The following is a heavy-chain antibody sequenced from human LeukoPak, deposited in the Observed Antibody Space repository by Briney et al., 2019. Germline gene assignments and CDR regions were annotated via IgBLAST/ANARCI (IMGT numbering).Heavy chain of an antibody. V-gene: IGHV3-53*01. D-gene: IGHD4/OR15-4a*01. CDR2: IYRDNT. J-gene: IGHJ4*02. CDR3: ARLAGAYSHPYDY. Sequence: GGSLRLSCTVSGFTVSSNSMNWVRQAPWKGVEGVAFIYRDNTHYSDSVKGRFTIFRDNSKNTLYLQMNSLRAEDTAVYYCARLAGAYSHPYDYCGQGTLVTVSS. CDR1: GFTVSSNS.